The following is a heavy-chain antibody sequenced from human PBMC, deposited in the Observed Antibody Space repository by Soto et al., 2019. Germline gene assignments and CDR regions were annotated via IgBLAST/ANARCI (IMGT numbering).Heavy chain of an antibody. CDR1: GFSLRRYG. CDR3: AKDTYGSQSYSDV. Sequence: GGSLRLSCAGSGFSLRRYGMSGVRQAPGKELEWVAGISESGSRTYYIESVKGRFTISRDNPKNTLDLQMHSLRVEDTAVYYCAKDTYGSQSYSDVWGQGTLVTVSS. D-gene: IGHD3-10*01. V-gene: IGHV3-23*01. CDR2: ISESGSRT. J-gene: IGHJ1*01.